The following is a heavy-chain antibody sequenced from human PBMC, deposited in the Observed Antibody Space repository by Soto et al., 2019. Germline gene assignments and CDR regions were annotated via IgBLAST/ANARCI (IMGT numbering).Heavy chain of an antibody. V-gene: IGHV1-18*01. D-gene: IGHD3-3*01. Sequence: ASVKVSCKASGYTFTSYGISWVRQAPGQGLEWMGWISAYNGNTNYAQKLQGRVTMTTDTSTSTAYMELRSLRSDDTAVYYCARGNKGFLLLDYYYMDVWGKGTTVTVSS. CDR3: ARGNKGFLLLDYYYMDV. CDR2: ISAYNGNT. J-gene: IGHJ6*03. CDR1: GYTFTSYG.